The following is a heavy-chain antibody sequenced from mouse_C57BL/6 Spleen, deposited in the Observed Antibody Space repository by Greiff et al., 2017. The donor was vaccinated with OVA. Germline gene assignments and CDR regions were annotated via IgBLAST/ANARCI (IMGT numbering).Heavy chain of an antibody. Sequence: VQLQQSGPELVKPGASVKISCKASGYTFTDYYMNWVKQSHGKSLEWIGDINPNNGGTSYNQKFKGKATLTVAKSSSTAYMELRSLTSEDSAVYYCARGYGTHYFDDWGQGTTLTVSS. CDR3: ARGYGTHYFDD. CDR1: GYTFTDYY. J-gene: IGHJ2*01. CDR2: INPNNGGT. V-gene: IGHV1-26*01. D-gene: IGHD2-1*01.